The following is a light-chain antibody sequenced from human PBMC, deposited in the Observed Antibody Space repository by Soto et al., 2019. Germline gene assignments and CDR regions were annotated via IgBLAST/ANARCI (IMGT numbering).Light chain of an antibody. CDR3: QLYSGSPWT. V-gene: IGKV3-20*01. Sequence: EIVLTQSPGTLSLSPGERATLSCRASQSINNKYLAWYQQGPGQTPRLLIHGVSIRATGIPDRFSGSGSGTDFTLTISRLEPEDFAVYYCQLYSGSPWTFGQGTKV. CDR1: QSINNKY. CDR2: GVS. J-gene: IGKJ1*01.